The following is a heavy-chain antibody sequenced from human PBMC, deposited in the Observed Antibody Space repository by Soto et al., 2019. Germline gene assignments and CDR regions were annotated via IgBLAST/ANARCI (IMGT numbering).Heavy chain of an antibody. CDR2: VYTSGST. CDR3: ARVTAAGRFDY. V-gene: IGHV4-59*10. Sequence: SETLSLTCAVYGGPFTEYYWNWVRQYPGKGLEWIGRVYTSGSTNYNPSLKSRVTMSVDTSKNQFSLKLSSVTAADTAVYYCARVTAAGRFDYWGQGTLVTVSS. J-gene: IGHJ4*02. CDR1: GGPFTEYY. D-gene: IGHD6-13*01.